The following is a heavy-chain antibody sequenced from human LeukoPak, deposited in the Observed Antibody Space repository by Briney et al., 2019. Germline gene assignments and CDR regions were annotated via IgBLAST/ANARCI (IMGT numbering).Heavy chain of an antibody. Sequence: PSETLSLTCAVYGGSFSGYYWSWIRQPPGKGLEWIGEINHSGSTNYNPSLKSRVTISVDTSKNQFSLKLSSVTAADTAVYYCARGKSEAPRYCSSTSCYAGKYFQHWGQGTLVTVSS. V-gene: IGHV4-34*01. CDR2: INHSGST. CDR3: ARGKSEAPRYCSSTSCYAGKYFQH. CDR1: GGSFSGYY. D-gene: IGHD2-2*01. J-gene: IGHJ1*01.